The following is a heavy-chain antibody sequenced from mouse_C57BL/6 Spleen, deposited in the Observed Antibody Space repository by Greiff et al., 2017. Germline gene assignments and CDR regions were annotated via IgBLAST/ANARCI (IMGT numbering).Heavy chain of an antibody. CDR3: ASPLPGTGLAY. CDR2: ISRGSSTI. J-gene: IGHJ3*01. V-gene: IGHV5-17*01. D-gene: IGHD4-1*01. Sequence: EVKLMESGGGLVKPGGSLKLSCAASGFTFSDYGMHWVRQAPEKGLEWVAYISRGSSTIYYADTVKGRFTISRDKAKSTLFLQMTSLRSEDTAMYYCASPLPGTGLAYWGQGTLVTVSA. CDR1: GFTFSDYG.